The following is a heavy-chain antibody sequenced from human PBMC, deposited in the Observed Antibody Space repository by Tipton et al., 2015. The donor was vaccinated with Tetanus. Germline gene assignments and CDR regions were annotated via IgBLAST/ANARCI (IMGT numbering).Heavy chain of an antibody. D-gene: IGHD3-22*01. CDR3: AKDYDSSGYYPYYFDY. J-gene: IGHJ4*02. V-gene: IGHV3-23*01. CDR1: GFTFSSYA. CDR2: ISGSGGST. Sequence: SLRLSCAASGFTFSSYAMSWVRQAPGKGLEWASAISGSGGSTYYADSVKGRFTISRDNSKNTLYLQMNSLRAEDTAVYYCAKDYDSSGYYPYYFDYWGQGTLVTVSS.